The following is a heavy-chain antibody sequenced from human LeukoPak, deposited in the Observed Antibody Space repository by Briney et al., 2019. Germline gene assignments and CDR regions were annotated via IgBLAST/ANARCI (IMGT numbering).Heavy chain of an antibody. J-gene: IGHJ3*02. Sequence: SETLSLTCTVSGGSISSYYWSWIRQPPGKGLEWIGYIYYSGSTNYNPSLKSRVTISVDTPKNQFSLKLSSVTAADTAVYYCAREGPGYDAFDIWGQGTMVTVSS. CDR1: GGSISSYY. CDR2: IYYSGST. D-gene: IGHD3-10*01. V-gene: IGHV4-59*01. CDR3: AREGPGYDAFDI.